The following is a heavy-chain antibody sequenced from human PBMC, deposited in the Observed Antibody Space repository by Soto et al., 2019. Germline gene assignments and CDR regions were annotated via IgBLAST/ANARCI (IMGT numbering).Heavy chain of an antibody. CDR2: INHSGST. Sequence: SETLSLTCAVYGGSFSGYYWSWIRQPPGKGLEWIGEINHSGSTNYNPSLKSRVTISVDTSKNQFSLKLSSVTAADTAVYYCARGRMGYYGSGSYPYYFDYWGQGTLVTVSS. V-gene: IGHV4-34*01. CDR3: ARGRMGYYGSGSYPYYFDY. CDR1: GGSFSGYY. D-gene: IGHD3-10*01. J-gene: IGHJ4*02.